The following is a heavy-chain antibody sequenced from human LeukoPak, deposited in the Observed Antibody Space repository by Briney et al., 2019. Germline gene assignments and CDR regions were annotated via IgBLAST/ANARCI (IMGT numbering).Heavy chain of an antibody. D-gene: IGHD5-24*01. CDR3: ARMTTIRRNAYDI. CDR2: INHSGST. V-gene: IGHV4-34*01. J-gene: IGHJ3*02. Sequence: PSETLSLTCAVYGGSFSGYYWSWILQPPGKGLEWIGEINHSGSTNYNPSLKSRVTISVDTSKNQFSLKLSSVTAADTAVYYCARMTTIRRNAYDIWGQGTMVTVSS. CDR1: GGSFSGYY.